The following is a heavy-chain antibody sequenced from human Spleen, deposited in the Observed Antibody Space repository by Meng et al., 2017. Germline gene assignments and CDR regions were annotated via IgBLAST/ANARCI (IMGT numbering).Heavy chain of an antibody. D-gene: IGHD6-13*01. CDR2: INHRGRT. J-gene: IGHJ5*02. V-gene: IGHV4-34*01. CDR3: ARATVGTGWFDP. CDR1: GGSFSGYS. Sequence: VQLPQGGAGLLTPSETLSLTCGVYGGSFSGYSWNWIRQPPGKGLEWIGEINHRGRTNYNPSLKSRVTISVDTSKNQFSLKLSSMTAADTALYYCARATVGTGWFDPWGQGTLVTVSS.